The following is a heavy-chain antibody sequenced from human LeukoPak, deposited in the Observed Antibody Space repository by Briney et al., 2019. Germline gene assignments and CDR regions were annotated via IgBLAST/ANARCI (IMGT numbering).Heavy chain of an antibody. CDR2: IYYSGST. D-gene: IGHD5-12*01. CDR3: ARSGSGYLRYYFDY. J-gene: IGHJ4*02. CDR1: GGSISSSSYY. Sequence: SKTLSLTCTVSGGSISSSSYYWGWIRQPPGKGLEWIGSIYYSGSTYYNPSLKSRVTISVDTSKNQFSLKLSSVTAADTAVYYCARSGSGYLRYYFDYWGQGTLVTVSS. V-gene: IGHV4-39*07.